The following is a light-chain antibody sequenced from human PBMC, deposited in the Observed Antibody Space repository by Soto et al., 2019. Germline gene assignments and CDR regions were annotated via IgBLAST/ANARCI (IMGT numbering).Light chain of an antibody. J-gene: IGKJ1*01. CDR1: QPINPW. V-gene: IGKV1-5*03. CDR2: KTS. Sequence: DIQMTQSPSTVSASVGDTVTITCRASQPINPWLAWHQQKPGKAPKVLIYKTSDLEKGVPSKLSGSGSGTEFTLPLSSLLPDDFATYYCQQYYNRVTLGPGTKEEV. CDR3: QQYYNRVT.